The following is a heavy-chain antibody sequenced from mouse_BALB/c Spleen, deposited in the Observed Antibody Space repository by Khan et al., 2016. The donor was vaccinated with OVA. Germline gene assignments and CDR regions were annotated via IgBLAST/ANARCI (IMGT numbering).Heavy chain of an antibody. CDR2: IWAGGST. J-gene: IGHJ4*01. Sequence: QVQLKESGPGLVAPSQSLSITCTVSGFSLRNYGVNWVRQPPGKGLEWLGIIWAGGSTNYNSALMSKLSIRKDTAKSQVFLKMNSLQSDDTAMYYCAGETAYYGNYEAMDYWGQGTSVTVSS. CDR1: GFSLRNYG. CDR3: AGETAYYGNYEAMDY. D-gene: IGHD2-10*01. V-gene: IGHV2-9*02.